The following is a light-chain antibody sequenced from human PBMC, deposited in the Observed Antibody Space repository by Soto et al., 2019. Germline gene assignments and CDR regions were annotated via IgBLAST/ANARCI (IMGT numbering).Light chain of an antibody. CDR2: AAS. V-gene: IGKV1-27*01. CDR1: QGISNY. CDR3: QKYNSAPWT. Sequence: DIQMTQSPSSLSASVGDRVTITCRASQGISNYLALYQQKPGTVPKLLISAASTLQTGVPSRFSGGGSGTDFTLTISSLQPEDVATYYCQKYNSAPWTFGQGTKVDIK. J-gene: IGKJ1*01.